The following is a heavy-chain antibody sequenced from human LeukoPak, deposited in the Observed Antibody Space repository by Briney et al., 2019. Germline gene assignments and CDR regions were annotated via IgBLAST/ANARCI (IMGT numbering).Heavy chain of an antibody. D-gene: IGHD1-26*01. CDR3: ARRMSSGTNPFDC. Sequence: GGSLRLSCAASGFTFSNYGMNWVRQAPGKGLAWVSYISSSGSTIYYADSVKGRFTISRDNAKNSLDLEMNSLRDEDTAVYYCARRMSSGTNPFDCWGQGTLVTVSS. V-gene: IGHV3-48*02. J-gene: IGHJ4*02. CDR1: GFTFSNYG. CDR2: ISSSGSTI.